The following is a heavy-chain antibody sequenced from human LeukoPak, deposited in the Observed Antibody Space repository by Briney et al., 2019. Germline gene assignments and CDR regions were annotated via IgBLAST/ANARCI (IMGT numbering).Heavy chain of an antibody. J-gene: IGHJ4*02. D-gene: IGHD3-22*01. CDR3: LLITYYYDSSGYSQPDY. CDR1: GGTFSSYA. Sequence: SVKVSCKASGGTFSSYAISWVRQAPGQGLEWMGGIIPIFGTANYAQKFQGRVTMTRDTSTSTVYMELSSLRSEDTAVYYCLLITYYYDSSGYSQPDYWGQGTLVTVSS. V-gene: IGHV1-69*05. CDR2: IIPIFGTA.